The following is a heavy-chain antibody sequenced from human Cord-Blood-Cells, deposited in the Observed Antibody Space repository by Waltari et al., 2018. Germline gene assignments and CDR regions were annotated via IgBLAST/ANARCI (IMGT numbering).Heavy chain of an antibody. D-gene: IGHD2-2*01. CDR1: GGSLSGSY. CDR2: INHSGST. J-gene: IGHJ5*02. V-gene: IGHV4-34*01. CDR3: ARGGRYCSSTSCQNNWFDP. Sequence: QVQLQQWGAGLLKPSETLSLTCAVYGGSLSGSYWSWLRQPPRKGRDGIGEINHSGSTNYNPSLKSRVTISVDTSKNQFSLKLSSVTAADTAVYYCARGGRYCSSTSCQNNWFDPWGQGTLVTVSS.